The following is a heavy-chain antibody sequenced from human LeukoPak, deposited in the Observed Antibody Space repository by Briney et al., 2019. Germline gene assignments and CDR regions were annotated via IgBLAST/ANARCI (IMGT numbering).Heavy chain of an antibody. CDR1: GFTFRGYA. Sequence: GGSLRLSCAASGFTFRGYAMSWVRQAPGKGLDWVSAITSGGSNTYHADTVQGRFTISRDNSKNTLYLQMSSLRAEDTAIYYCAKGSSSSRPYYFDYWGQGILVTVSS. D-gene: IGHD6-6*01. J-gene: IGHJ4*02. CDR2: ITSGGSNT. CDR3: AKGSSSSRPYYFDY. V-gene: IGHV3-23*01.